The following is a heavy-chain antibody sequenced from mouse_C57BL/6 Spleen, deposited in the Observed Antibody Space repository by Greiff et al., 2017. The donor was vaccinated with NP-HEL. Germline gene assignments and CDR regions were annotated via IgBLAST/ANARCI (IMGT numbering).Heavy chain of an antibody. Sequence: EVQGVESGGDLVKPGGSLKLSCAASGFTFSSYGMSWVRQTPDKRLEWVATISSGGSYTYYPDSVKGRFTISRDNAKNTLYLQMSSLKSEDTAMYYCARRLTGTRGDAMDYWGQGTSVTVSS. V-gene: IGHV5-6*01. CDR3: ARRLTGTRGDAMDY. CDR1: GFTFSSYG. CDR2: ISSGGSYT. J-gene: IGHJ4*01. D-gene: IGHD4-1*01.